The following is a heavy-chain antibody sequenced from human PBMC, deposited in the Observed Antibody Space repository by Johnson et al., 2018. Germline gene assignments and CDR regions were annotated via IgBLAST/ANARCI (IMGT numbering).Heavy chain of an antibody. CDR2: ISYDGSKK. Sequence: VQLVESGGGVVQPGRSLRLSCAASGFTFSRYGMHWARQAPGKGLEWVSAISYDGSKKYYADSVMGRFTIHRDNSRNTLHLQMNRLRAEDTAVYYCAKDRGELCRFYDRDVWGQGTTVTAPS. J-gene: IGHJ6*02. V-gene: IGHV3-30*18. CDR1: GFTFSRYG. CDR3: AKDRGELCRFYDRDV. D-gene: IGHD3-10*02.